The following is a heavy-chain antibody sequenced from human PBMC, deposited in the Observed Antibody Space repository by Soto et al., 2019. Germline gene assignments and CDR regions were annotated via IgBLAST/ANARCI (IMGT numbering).Heavy chain of an antibody. V-gene: IGHV4-34*01. D-gene: IGHD3-10*01. Sequence: QVQLQQWGAGLLKPSETLSLTCAVYGGSFSGYYWSWIRQPPGKGLEWIGEINHSGSTNYNPSLKSRVTISVDTSKNQFSLKLSSVTAADTAVYYCARTYGSGSTRPFDYWGQGTLVTVSS. CDR1: GGSFSGYY. J-gene: IGHJ4*02. CDR2: INHSGST. CDR3: ARTYGSGSTRPFDY.